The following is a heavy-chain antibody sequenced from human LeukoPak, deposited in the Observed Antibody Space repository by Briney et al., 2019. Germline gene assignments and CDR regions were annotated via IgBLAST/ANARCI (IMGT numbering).Heavy chain of an antibody. D-gene: IGHD1-1*01. CDR3: AREGQTGYYYYGMDV. Sequence: GGSLRLSCAASGFTFSSYEMNWVRQAPGKGLEWVSYISSSGSTIYYADSVKGRFTISRDNAKNSLYLQMNSLRAEGTAVYYCAREGQTGYYYYGMDVWGQGTTVTVSS. J-gene: IGHJ6*02. V-gene: IGHV3-48*03. CDR2: ISSSGSTI. CDR1: GFTFSSYE.